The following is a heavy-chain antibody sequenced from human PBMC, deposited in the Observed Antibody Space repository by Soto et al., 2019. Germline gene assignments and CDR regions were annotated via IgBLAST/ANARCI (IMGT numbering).Heavy chain of an antibody. CDR1: GYTFTSYG. CDR2: ISVYNGNT. Sequence: QVQLVQSGAEVKTPGASVKVSCKASGYTFTSYGISWVRQAPGQGLEWMGWISVYNGNTNYAQKLQGRVTMTTDTSTSTAYMELRSLRSDDTAVYYWARVGLRYYCDSSAWGWFDPWGQGTLVTVSS. CDR3: ARVGLRYYCDSSAWGWFDP. D-gene: IGHD3-22*01. J-gene: IGHJ5*02. V-gene: IGHV1-18*01.